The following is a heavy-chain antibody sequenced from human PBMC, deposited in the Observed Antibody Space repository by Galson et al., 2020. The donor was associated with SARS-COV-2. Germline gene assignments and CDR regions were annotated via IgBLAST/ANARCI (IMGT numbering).Heavy chain of an antibody. Sequence: SETLSLTCTVSGGSISSGSYYWSWIRQPAGKGLEWIGRIYTSGSTTYNPSLKSRLTMSVDTSKSQFSLKLSSVTAADTAVYFCARFDTSGYYTWFNPWGQGTLFTVSS. CDR2: IYTSGST. CDR3: ARFDTSGYYTWFNP. D-gene: IGHD3-22*01. V-gene: IGHV4-61*02. J-gene: IGHJ5*02. CDR1: GGSISSGSYY.